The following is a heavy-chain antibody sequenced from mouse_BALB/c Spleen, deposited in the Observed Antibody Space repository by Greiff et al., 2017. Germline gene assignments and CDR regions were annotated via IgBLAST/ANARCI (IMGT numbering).Heavy chain of an antibody. Sequence: EVQLQQSGPELVKPGASVKISCKTSGYTFTEYTMHWVKQSHGKSLEWIGGINPNNGGTSYNQKFKGKATLTVDKSSSTAYMELRSLTSEDSAVYYCARGATVVATADYYAMDYWGQGTSVTVSS. CDR1: GYTFTEYT. J-gene: IGHJ4*01. CDR3: ARGATVVATADYYAMDY. CDR2: INPNNGGT. D-gene: IGHD1-1*01. V-gene: IGHV1-18*01.